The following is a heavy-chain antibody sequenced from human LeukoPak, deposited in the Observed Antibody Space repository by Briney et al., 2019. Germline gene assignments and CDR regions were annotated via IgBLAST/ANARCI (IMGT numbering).Heavy chain of an antibody. CDR2: INPDSGGT. CDR3: ARDSYYYDSSAQRGWFDP. Sequence: ASVKVSCKASGYTFTGYYMHWVRQAPGQGLEWMGLINPDSGGTNYAQKFQGRVTMTRDTSISTAYMELSRLRSDDTAVYYCARDSYYYDSSAQRGWFDPWGQGTLVTVSS. V-gene: IGHV1-2*02. D-gene: IGHD3-22*01. CDR1: GYTFTGYY. J-gene: IGHJ5*02.